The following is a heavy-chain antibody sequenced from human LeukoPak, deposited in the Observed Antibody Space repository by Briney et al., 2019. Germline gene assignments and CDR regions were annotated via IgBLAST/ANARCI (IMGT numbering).Heavy chain of an antibody. Sequence: GGSLRLSCAASGFTFSTYSMNWVRQAPGKGLEWISYISSSSNTIYYADSVKGRFTISRDNAKNSLYLQMNSLRAEDTAVYYCARNGNSIEDYWGQGTLVTVSS. J-gene: IGHJ4*02. CDR2: ISSSSNTI. CDR3: ARNGNSIEDY. V-gene: IGHV3-48*04. D-gene: IGHD2/OR15-2a*01. CDR1: GFTFSTYS.